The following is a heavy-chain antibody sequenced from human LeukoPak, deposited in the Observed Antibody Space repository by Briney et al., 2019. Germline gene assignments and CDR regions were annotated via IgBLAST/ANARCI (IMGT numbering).Heavy chain of an antibody. V-gene: IGHV1-46*01. Sequence: ASVKVSCKASGYTFTSYYMHWVRQAPGRGLEWMGIINPSGGNTSYAQKFQGRVTMTRDTSISTAYMELSRLRSDDTAVYYCARVINFGHYYYYYMDVWGKGTTVTVSS. CDR2: INPSGGNT. J-gene: IGHJ6*03. CDR3: ARVINFGHYYYYYMDV. CDR1: GYTFTSYY. D-gene: IGHD3-10*01.